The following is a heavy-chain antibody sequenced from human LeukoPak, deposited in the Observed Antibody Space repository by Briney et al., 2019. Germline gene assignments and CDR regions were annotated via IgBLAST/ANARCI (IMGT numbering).Heavy chain of an antibody. V-gene: IGHV3-48*01. CDR1: GFTFSTYT. D-gene: IGHD2-15*01. CDR2: IGSTSSNI. J-gene: IGHJ4*02. CDR3: ARFRFTPRREDFDS. Sequence: PGGSLRLSCTGSGFTFSTYTMNWVRQAPGEGLEWVASIGSTSSNINYADSVEGRFTISRDNAKNSLYLQMNGLTAEDTAVYYCARFRFTPRREDFDSWGQGTLVTVSS.